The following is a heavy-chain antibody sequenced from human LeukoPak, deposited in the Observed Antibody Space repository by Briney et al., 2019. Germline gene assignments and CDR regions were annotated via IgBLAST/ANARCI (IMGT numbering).Heavy chain of an antibody. D-gene: IGHD3-16*01. CDR3: ARGHLGGMNYYFDY. CDR1: GYTFTSYG. J-gene: IGHJ4*02. CDR2: ISAYNGNT. Sequence: GASVKVSCKASGYTFTSYGISWVRQAPGQGLEWMGWISAYNGNTNYAQKLQGRVTMTTDTSASTAYMELSSLRSEDTAVYYCARGHLGGMNYYFDYWGQGTLVTVSS. V-gene: IGHV1-18*01.